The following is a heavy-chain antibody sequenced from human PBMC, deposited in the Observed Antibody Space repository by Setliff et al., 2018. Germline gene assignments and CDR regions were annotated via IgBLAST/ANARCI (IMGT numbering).Heavy chain of an antibody. CDR2: IYYSGST. Sequence: KPSETLSLTCTVSGGSISSGGYYWSWIRQHPGKGLEWIGYIYYSGSTYYNPSLKSRVTISVDTSKNQFSLKLSSVTGADTAVYYCARDATGYSSSWPYYYYYYMDVWGKGTTVTVSS. J-gene: IGHJ6*03. CDR3: ARDATGYSSSWPYYYYYYMDV. V-gene: IGHV4-31*03. CDR1: GGSISSGGYY. D-gene: IGHD6-13*01.